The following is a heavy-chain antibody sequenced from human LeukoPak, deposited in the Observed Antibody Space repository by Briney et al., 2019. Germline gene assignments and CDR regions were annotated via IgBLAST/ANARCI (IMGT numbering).Heavy chain of an antibody. Sequence: GESLKISCKGSGYSFTSYWIGWVRQMPGKGLEWMGIIYPGDFDTMYSPSFQGQVTISVDKSISTAYLQWNSLKASDTAMYYCARHSKTGSTYYGMDVWGQGTTVTVSS. CDR3: ARHSKTGSTYYGMDV. D-gene: IGHD1-7*01. J-gene: IGHJ6*02. V-gene: IGHV5-51*01. CDR1: GYSFTSYW. CDR2: IYPGDFDT.